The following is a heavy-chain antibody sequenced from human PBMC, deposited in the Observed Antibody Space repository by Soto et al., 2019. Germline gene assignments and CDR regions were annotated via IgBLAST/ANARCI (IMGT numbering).Heavy chain of an antibody. CDR2: ISAYNGNT. CDR3: ARDKEMATYYYYYYGMDV. D-gene: IGHD5-12*01. CDR1: GYTFTSYG. Sequence: ASVKVSCKASGYTFTSYGISWVRQAPGQGLEWMGWISAYNGNTNYAQKLQGRVTMTTDTSTSTAYMELRSLRSDDTAVYYCARDKEMATYYYYYYGMDVWGQGTTVPVSS. V-gene: IGHV1-18*01. J-gene: IGHJ6*02.